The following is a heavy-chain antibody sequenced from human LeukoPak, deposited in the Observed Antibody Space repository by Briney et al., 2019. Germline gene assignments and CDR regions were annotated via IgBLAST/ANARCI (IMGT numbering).Heavy chain of an antibody. V-gene: IGHV3-30*04. CDR2: ISYDGSK. CDR1: GFTFSDYA. D-gene: IGHD3-10*01. Sequence: PGGSLRLSCAASGFTFSDYAMHWVRQAPGKGLEWVAVISYDGSKYYADSVKGRFTISRDNSKNTLYLQVNSLKTEDTAVYYCTGSFGELSFFAYWGQGTLVTVSS. CDR3: TGSFGELSFFAY. J-gene: IGHJ4*02.